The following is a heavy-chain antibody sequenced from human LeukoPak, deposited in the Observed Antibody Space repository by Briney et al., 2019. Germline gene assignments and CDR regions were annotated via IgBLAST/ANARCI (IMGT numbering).Heavy chain of an antibody. D-gene: IGHD3-16*01. Sequence: GGSLRLSCAASGFTFSDYWMNWVRQAPGKGLEWVANINQDGGDKYYVDSVKGRFTISRDNAKNSLYLQMNSLRAEDAAVYYCVKGSSGGRPYYFHYWGQGTLVTVSS. CDR1: GFTFSDYW. CDR3: VKGSSGGRPYYFHY. V-gene: IGHV3-7*05. CDR2: INQDGGDK. J-gene: IGHJ4*02.